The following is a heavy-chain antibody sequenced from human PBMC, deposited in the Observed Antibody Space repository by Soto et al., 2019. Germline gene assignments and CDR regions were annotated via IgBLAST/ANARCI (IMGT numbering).Heavy chain of an antibody. V-gene: IGHV3-9*01. D-gene: IGHD3-22*01. J-gene: IGHJ4*02. Sequence: ESGGGLVQPGRSLRLSCAASGFTFDDYAMHWVRQAPGKGLEWVSGISWNSGSIGYADSVKGRFTISRDNAKNSLYLQMNSLRAEDTALYYCAKDIYDSSGYYYFDYWGQGTLVTVSS. CDR3: AKDIYDSSGYYYFDY. CDR2: ISWNSGSI. CDR1: GFTFDDYA.